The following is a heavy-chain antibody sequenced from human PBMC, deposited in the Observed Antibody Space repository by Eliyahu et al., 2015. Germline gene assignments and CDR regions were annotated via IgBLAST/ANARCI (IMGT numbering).Heavy chain of an antibody. Sequence: EVQLLESGGGLVQPGGSLGLSCAAXGFXFSSXAMSWVRQAAGKGLGWVSAISGSGVSTYYADSVKGRFTISRDNSKNTLYLQMNSLRAEDTAVYYCAKDPTDLSIAVHPIDNWGQGTLVTVSS. CDR2: ISGSGVST. CDR1: GFXFSSXA. D-gene: IGHD6-6*01. CDR3: AKDPTDLSIAVHPIDN. J-gene: IGHJ4*02. V-gene: IGHV3-23*01.